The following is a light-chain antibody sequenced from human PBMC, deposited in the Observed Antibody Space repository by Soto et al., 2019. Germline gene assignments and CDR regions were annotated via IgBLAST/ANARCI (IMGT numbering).Light chain of an antibody. CDR2: GVS. CDR3: SSYAGSNKVV. Sequence: QSALTQPPSASGSPGQSVTISCTGTTSEVGGYNYASWYHRPPAKAPKLLIYGVSKRPSGVPDRFSGSKSGNTASLTVSGLQAEDEADYYCSSYAGSNKVVFGGGTKLTLL. CDR1: TSEVGGYNY. J-gene: IGLJ2*01. V-gene: IGLV2-8*01.